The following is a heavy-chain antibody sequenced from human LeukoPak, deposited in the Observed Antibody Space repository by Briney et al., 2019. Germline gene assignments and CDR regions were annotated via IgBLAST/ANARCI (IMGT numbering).Heavy chain of an antibody. CDR3: ARGVNWAFDI. V-gene: IGHV4-4*07. J-gene: IGHJ3*02. CDR2: RYSSGSS. Sequence: TPSETLSLTCSVSGISISGPSGTWIRQSAGKGLEFIGRRYSSGSSDYNPSLRSRVTMPINSSKSQVSASLSSVTAADTAVYYRARGVNWAFDIWGRGTMVTVSS. CDR1: GISISGPS. D-gene: IGHD3-16*01.